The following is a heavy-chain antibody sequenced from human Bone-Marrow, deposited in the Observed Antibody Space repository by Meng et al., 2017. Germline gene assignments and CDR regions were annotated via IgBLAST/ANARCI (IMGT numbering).Heavy chain of an antibody. CDR1: GFTFSSFW. J-gene: IGHJ3*02. CDR3: AKVRGAYCGGDCYLDAFDI. V-gene: IGHV3-7*03. CDR2: IKEDGSEE. D-gene: IGHD2-21*02. Sequence: GESLKISCAASGFTFSSFWMSWVRQAPGKGLEWVANIKEDGSEEYYVDSVKGRFTISRDNSKNTLYLQMNSLRAEDTAVYYCAKVRGAYCGGDCYLDAFDIWGQGTMVTFAS.